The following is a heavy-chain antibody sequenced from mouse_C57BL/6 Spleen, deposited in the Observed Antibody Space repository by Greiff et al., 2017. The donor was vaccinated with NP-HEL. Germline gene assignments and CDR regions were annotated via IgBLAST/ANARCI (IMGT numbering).Heavy chain of an antibody. CDR2: IHPSDSDT. V-gene: IGHV1-74*01. CDR1: GYTFTSYW. CDR3: ARGDYYYGSSTLDYAMDY. J-gene: IGHJ4*01. Sequence: VQLQQPGAELVKPGASVKVSCKASGYTFTSYWMHWVKQRPGQGLEWIGRIHPSDSDTNYNQKFKGKATLTVDKSSSTAYMQLSSLTSEDSAVYYCARGDYYYGSSTLDYAMDYWGQGTSVTVSS. D-gene: IGHD1-1*01.